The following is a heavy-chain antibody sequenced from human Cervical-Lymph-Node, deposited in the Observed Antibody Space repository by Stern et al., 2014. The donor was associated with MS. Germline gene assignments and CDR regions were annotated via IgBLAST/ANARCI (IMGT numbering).Heavy chain of an antibody. CDR1: GDTFGTYG. D-gene: IGHD5-18*01. V-gene: IGHV1-18*01. Sequence: LVQSGTEVKKPGASGKVSCKASGDTFGTYGVNWVRQAPGQRLKWLGWISGYKGNTNYAQRLQGRVTLTTDTSTTTAYMELRSLRSDDTAVYYCAIMGTNGIDVWGQGTTVTVSS. CDR3: AIMGTNGIDV. J-gene: IGHJ6*02. CDR2: ISGYKGNT.